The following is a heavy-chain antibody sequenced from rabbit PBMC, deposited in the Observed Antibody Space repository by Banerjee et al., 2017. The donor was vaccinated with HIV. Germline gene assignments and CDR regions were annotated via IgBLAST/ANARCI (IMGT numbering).Heavy chain of an antibody. CDR3: ARVGGYATYAYARDL. J-gene: IGHJ4*01. CDR2: IYVGKVNT. V-gene: IGHV1S7*01. CDR1: GFDFSSYW. Sequence: QLKETGGGLVQPGGSLTLSCKASGFDFSSYWMSWVRQAPGKGLEWIGNIYVGKVNTDYASWVNGRFTISSDNAQNTVVLQMNSLTAADTATYFCARVGGYATYAYARDLWGPGTLVTVS. D-gene: IGHD6-1*01.